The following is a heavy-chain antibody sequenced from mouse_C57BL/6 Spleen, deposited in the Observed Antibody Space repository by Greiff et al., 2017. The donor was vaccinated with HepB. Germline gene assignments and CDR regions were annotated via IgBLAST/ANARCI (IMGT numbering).Heavy chain of an antibody. CDR3: AREDYGSEGFAY. D-gene: IGHD1-1*01. J-gene: IGHJ3*01. CDR1: GYSFTGYY. Sequence: EVQLQHSGPELVKPGASVKISCKASGYSFTGYYMNWVKQSPEKSLEWIGEINPSTGGTTYNQKFKAKATLTVDKSSSTAYMQLKSLTSEDSAVYYCAREDYGSEGFAYWGQGTLVTVSA. CDR2: INPSTGGT. V-gene: IGHV1-42*01.